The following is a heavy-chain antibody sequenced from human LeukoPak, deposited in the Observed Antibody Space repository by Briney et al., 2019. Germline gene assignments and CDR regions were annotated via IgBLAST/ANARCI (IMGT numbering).Heavy chain of an antibody. D-gene: IGHD6-19*01. CDR2: IYYSGST. CDR3: ARLGSSAPLCYFDY. V-gene: IGHV4-34*01. J-gene: IGHJ4*02. Sequence: SETLSLTCAVYGGSFSGYYWSWIRQPPGKGLEWIGNIYYSGSTYYNPSLKSRVTISADTSKNQFSLKLSSVTAADSAMYYCARLGSSAPLCYFDYWGQGTLVTVSS. CDR1: GGSFSGYY.